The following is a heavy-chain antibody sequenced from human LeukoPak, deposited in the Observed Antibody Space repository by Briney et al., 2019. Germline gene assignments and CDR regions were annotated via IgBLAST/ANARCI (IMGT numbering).Heavy chain of an antibody. D-gene: IGHD3-10*01. V-gene: IGHV4-59*01. CDR2: IYYRVTS. CDR1: GDSISTYY. CDR3: ARAVGGDGSGSL. J-gene: IGHJ4*02. Sequence: NPSETLSLTCTVSGDSISTYYWSWIRQPPGKGLEWIGYIYYRVTSDYSPSLKSRVTMSVDMSTRQISLKLSSVTAADTAVYYCARAVGGDGSGSLWGPGTLVTVSS.